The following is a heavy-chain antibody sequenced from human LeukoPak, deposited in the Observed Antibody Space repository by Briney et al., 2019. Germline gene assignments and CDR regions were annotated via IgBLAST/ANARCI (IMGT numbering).Heavy chain of an antibody. J-gene: IGHJ4*02. CDR1: GFTVSSHD. CDR3: ARVGDEVAYTRGYLDY. D-gene: IGHD3-16*01. Sequence: GGSLRLSCAASGFTVSSHDMSWVRQAPGKGLGWVSVIYMGGNTFYADSVKGRFTISRHTSKNTLYLQMSSLRAEDTAVYYCARVGDEVAYTRGYLDYWGQGTLVTVSS. V-gene: IGHV3-53*04. CDR2: IYMGGNT.